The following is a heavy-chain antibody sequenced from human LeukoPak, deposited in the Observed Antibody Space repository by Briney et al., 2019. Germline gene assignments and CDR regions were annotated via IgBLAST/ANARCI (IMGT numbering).Heavy chain of an antibody. V-gene: IGHV1-69*06. D-gene: IGHD6-6*01. CDR2: IIPIFGTA. Sequence: SVKVSCKASGGTFSSYAISWVRQAPGQGLEWMGGIIPIFGTANYAQKFQGRVTITADKSTSTAYMELSSLRSEDTAVYYCARGEVAARLAYFDYWGQGTLVTVSS. CDR3: ARGEVAARLAYFDY. CDR1: GGTFSSYA. J-gene: IGHJ4*02.